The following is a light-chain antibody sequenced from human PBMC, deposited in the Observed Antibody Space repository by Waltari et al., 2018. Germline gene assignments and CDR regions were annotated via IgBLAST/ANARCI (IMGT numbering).Light chain of an antibody. CDR3: SSYTSRSTLGV. CDR1: SSDVGGYNY. V-gene: IGLV2-14*03. Sequence: QSALTQPASVSGSPGQSITISCTGTSSDVGGYNYVSWYQQPPGKAPKLMIYDVSNRPSGVSNRFSGSKSGNTASLTISGLQAEDEADYYCSSYTSRSTLGVFGSGTKVTVL. J-gene: IGLJ6*01. CDR2: DVS.